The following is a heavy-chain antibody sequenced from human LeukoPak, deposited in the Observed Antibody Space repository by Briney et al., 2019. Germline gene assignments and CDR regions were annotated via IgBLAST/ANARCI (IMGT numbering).Heavy chain of an antibody. CDR1: GGTFSSYA. V-gene: IGHV1-8*02. D-gene: IGHD3-3*01. J-gene: IGHJ5*02. CDR2: MNPNSGNT. CDR3: AILTYYDFWSGYS. Sequence: GASVKASCKASGGTFSSYAISWVRQATGQGLEWMGWMNPNSGNTGYAQKFQGRVTMTRNTSISTAYMELSSLRSEDTAVYYCAILTYYDFWSGYSWGQGTLVTVSS.